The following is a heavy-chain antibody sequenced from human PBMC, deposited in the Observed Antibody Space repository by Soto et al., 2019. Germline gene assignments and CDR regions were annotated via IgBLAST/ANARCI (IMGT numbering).Heavy chain of an antibody. J-gene: IGHJ5*02. CDR3: ARGPKNYYDSSGLFFAWFDP. Sequence: GESLKISCKGSGYSFTSYWIGWVRQMPGKGLEWMGIIYPGDSDTRYSPSFQGQVTISADKSISTAYLQWSSLKASDTAMYYCARGPKNYYDSSGLFFAWFDPWGQGTLVTVSS. CDR2: IYPGDSDT. CDR1: GYSFTSYW. D-gene: IGHD3-22*01. V-gene: IGHV5-51*01.